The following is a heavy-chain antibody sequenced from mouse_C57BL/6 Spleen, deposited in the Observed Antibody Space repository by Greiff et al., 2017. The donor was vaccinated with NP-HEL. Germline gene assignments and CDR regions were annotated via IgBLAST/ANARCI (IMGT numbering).Heavy chain of an antibody. CDR3: ARGLDSSDAMDY. D-gene: IGHD3-2*01. CDR2: TFYSGIT. CDR1: GFSINSDCY. J-gene: IGHJ4*01. Sequence: EVKVEESGPSLVRPSQTLSLTCTVTGFSINSDCYWIWIRQFPGNKLEYIGYTFYSGITYYNPSLESRTYITRDTSKNQFSLKLSSVTTEDTATYYCARGLDSSDAMDYWGQGTSVTVSS. V-gene: IGHV3-3*01.